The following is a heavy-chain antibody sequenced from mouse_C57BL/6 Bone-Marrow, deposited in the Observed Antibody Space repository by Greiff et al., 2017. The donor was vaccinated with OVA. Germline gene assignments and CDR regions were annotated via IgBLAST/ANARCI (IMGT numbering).Heavy chain of an antibody. CDR3: ARGAY. CDR2: IFPGDGDT. CDR1: GYAFRSYW. J-gene: IGHJ3*01. V-gene: IGHV1-80*01. Sequence: ASVKISCKASGYAFRSYWMNWVKQRPGKGLEWIGQIFPGDGDTNYNGKFTGKATLTADRSSSTAYIQLSSLTSEDSAVYFCARGAYWGQGTLVTVSA.